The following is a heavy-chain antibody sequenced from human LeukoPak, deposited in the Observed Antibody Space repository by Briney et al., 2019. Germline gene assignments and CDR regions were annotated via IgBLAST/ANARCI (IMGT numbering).Heavy chain of an antibody. CDR2: INPYSGGT. D-gene: IGHD2/OR15-2a*01. V-gene: IGHV1-2*06. Sequence: ASVKVSCKASGYTFTSYDINWVRQATGQGLEWMGRINPYSGGTNYAQKFQGRVTMTRDMSISTAYMELSRLRSDDTAVYYCARDRDFDEPGPSWYSDLWGRGTLVSVSS. CDR3: ARDRDFDEPGPSWYSDL. J-gene: IGHJ2*01. CDR1: GYTFTSYD.